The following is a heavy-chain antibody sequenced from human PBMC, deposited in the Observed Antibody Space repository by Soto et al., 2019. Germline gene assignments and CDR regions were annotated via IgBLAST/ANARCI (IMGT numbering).Heavy chain of an antibody. Sequence: ASVKVSCKASGYTFRNYGISWVRQAPGQGLEWMGWISPFNGNIKYGQKFQGRVTMTTDTSTSIAYMELTSLRSDDTAVYYCAKEEDSQALDFWGQGTLVTVSS. CDR3: AKEEDSQALDF. V-gene: IGHV1-18*01. CDR2: ISPFNGNI. J-gene: IGHJ4*02. CDR1: GYTFRNYG.